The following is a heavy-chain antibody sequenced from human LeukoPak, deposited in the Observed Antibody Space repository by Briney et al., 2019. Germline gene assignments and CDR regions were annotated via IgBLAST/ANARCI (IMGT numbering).Heavy chain of an antibody. CDR3: ARVISGGRDY. CDR1: GFTVSSNY. J-gene: IGHJ4*02. V-gene: IGHV4-31*02. Sequence: LRLSCAASGFTVSSNYMSWVRQHPGKGLEWIGYIYYSGSTYYNPSLKSRVTISVDTSKNQFSLRLTSVTAADTAVYYCARVISGGRDYWGQGTLVTVSS. CDR2: IYYSGST. D-gene: IGHD3-10*01.